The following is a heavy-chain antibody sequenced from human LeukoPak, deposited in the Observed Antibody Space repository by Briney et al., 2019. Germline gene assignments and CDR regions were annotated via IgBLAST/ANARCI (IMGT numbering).Heavy chain of an antibody. CDR2: ISGSGGST. CDR3: ASGYSYGYIDY. Sequence: GGSLRVSCAASGFTFSSYAMSWVRQAPGNGLEWVSAISGSGGSTYYADSVKGRFTISRDNSKNTLYLQMNSLRAEDTAVYYCASGYSYGYIDYWGQGTLVTVSS. D-gene: IGHD5-18*01. V-gene: IGHV3-23*01. J-gene: IGHJ4*02. CDR1: GFTFSSYA.